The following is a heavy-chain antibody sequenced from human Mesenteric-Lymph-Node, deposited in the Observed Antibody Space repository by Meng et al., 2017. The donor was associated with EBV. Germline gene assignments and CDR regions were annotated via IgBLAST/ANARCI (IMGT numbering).Heavy chain of an antibody. Sequence: QVQPVQSGAEVKKPGAAVNVACKASGYTFPSYDINWVRQAPGQGLEWMGWVNPDSGNTGFPEKFQGRITMTRNTSISTTYMELRSLTSEDTAVYYCARGMSYYDNSGFFDYWGQGALVTVSS. CDR3: ARGMSYYDNSGFFDY. J-gene: IGHJ4*02. CDR1: GYTFPSYD. V-gene: IGHV1-8*01. D-gene: IGHD3-22*01. CDR2: VNPDSGNT.